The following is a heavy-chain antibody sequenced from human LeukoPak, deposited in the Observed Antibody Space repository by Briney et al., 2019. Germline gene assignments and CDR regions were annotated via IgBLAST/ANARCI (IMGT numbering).Heavy chain of an antibody. CDR3: ARGSEYYDSSGYLDY. CDR1: GGSISSYY. Sequence: SETLSLTCTVSGGSISSYYWTWIRQPPGKGLEWIGYIYYSGSTNYSPSLKSRVTISVDMSKNQFSLKLSSVTAADTAVYYCARGSEYYDSSGYLDYWGQGTLVTVSS. CDR2: IYYSGST. D-gene: IGHD3-22*01. V-gene: IGHV4-59*01. J-gene: IGHJ4*02.